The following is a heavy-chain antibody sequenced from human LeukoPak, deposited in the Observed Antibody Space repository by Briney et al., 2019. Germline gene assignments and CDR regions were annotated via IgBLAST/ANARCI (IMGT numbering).Heavy chain of an antibody. CDR3: ATVSNEVGNDILTGYLI. Sequence: ASVKVSCKVSGYTLTELSMHWVRQAPGKGLEWMGGFVPEDGETIYAQKFQGRVTMTEDTSTDTAYMELSSLRSEDTAVYYCATVSNEVGNDILTGYLIWGQGTLVTVSS. CDR1: GYTLTELS. CDR2: FVPEDGET. D-gene: IGHD3-9*01. V-gene: IGHV1-24*01. J-gene: IGHJ4*02.